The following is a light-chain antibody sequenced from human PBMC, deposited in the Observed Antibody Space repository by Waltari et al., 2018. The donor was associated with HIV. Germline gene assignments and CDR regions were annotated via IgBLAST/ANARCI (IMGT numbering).Light chain of an antibody. Sequence: QSALTQPASVSGSPGQSTTISCIGSSSDVGAYDYVSWSQHHPGKAPKLLIYDVTHRPSGISARFSGSKSGNTASLTISGLQADDEADYYCGSYTTTSTLGVFGGGTKLTVL. CDR1: SSDVGAYDY. CDR3: GSYTTTSTLGV. V-gene: IGLV2-14*03. J-gene: IGLJ2*01. CDR2: DVT.